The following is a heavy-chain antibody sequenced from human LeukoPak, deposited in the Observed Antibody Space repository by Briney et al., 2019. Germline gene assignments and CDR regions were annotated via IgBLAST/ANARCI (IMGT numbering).Heavy chain of an antibody. V-gene: IGHV1-46*01. CDR3: ARDGVPAAMHYYYGMDV. Sequence: ASVKVSCKASGYTFTSYYMHWVRQAPGQGLEWMGIINPSGGSTSYAQKLQGRVTMTTDTSTSTAYMELRSLRSDDTAVYYCARDGVPAAMHYYYGMDVWGQGTTVTVSS. D-gene: IGHD2-2*01. J-gene: IGHJ6*02. CDR1: GYTFTSYY. CDR2: INPSGGST.